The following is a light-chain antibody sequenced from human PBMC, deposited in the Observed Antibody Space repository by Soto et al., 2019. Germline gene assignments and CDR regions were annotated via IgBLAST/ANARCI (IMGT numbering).Light chain of an antibody. CDR3: SSYAGSHNFGV. J-gene: IGLJ1*01. V-gene: IGLV2-8*01. CDR2: EVT. CDR1: SSDVGGYNY. Sequence: QSVLTQPPSASGSPGQSVTISCAGTSSDVGGYNYVSWYQQHPGKAPKLMIYEVTKRPSGVPDRFSGSKSGNTASLTVSGLQAEDEPDYYCSSYAGSHNFGVFGTGTKLTVL.